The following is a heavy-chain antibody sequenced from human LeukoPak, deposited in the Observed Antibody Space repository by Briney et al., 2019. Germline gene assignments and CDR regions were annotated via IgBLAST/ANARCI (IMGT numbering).Heavy chain of an antibody. CDR2: IIPIFGTA. V-gene: IGHV1-69*13. Sequence: GASVTVSCTASGGTFSIYAISWVRQAPGQGLEWMGGIIPIFGTANYAQKFQGRVTITADESTSTAYMELSSLRSEDTAVYYCARGEYCSGGSCYFPKWRAYYYYYGMDVWGQGTTVTVSS. J-gene: IGHJ6*02. CDR1: GGTFSIYA. CDR3: ARGEYCSGGSCYFPKWRAYYYYYGMDV. D-gene: IGHD2-15*01.